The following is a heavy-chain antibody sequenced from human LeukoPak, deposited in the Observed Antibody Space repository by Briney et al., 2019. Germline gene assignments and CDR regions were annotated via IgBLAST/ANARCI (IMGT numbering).Heavy chain of an antibody. CDR2: INPSGGST. D-gene: IGHD3-22*01. CDR3: ARDPPRYYYDSSGYSGLGDY. CDR1: GYTFTSYY. J-gene: IGHJ4*02. Sequence: ASVKVSCKASGYTFTSYYMHWVRQAPGQGLEWMGIINPSGGSTSYAQKFQGRVTMTRDTSTSTVYMELSSLRSEDTAVYYCARDPPRYYYDSSGYSGLGDYWGQGTLVTVSS. V-gene: IGHV1-46*01.